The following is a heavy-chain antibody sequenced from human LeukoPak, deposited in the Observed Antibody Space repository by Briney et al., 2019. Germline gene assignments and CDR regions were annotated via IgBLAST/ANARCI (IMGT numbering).Heavy chain of an antibody. CDR3: ARSRITMVRGVTFFDY. J-gene: IGHJ4*02. Sequence: GESLKISCKGSGYSFTSYWIGWVRQMPGKGLEWMGIIYPGDSDTRYSPSFQGQVTISADKSICTAYLQWSSLKASDTAMYYCARSRITMVRGVTFFDYWGQGTLVTVSS. V-gene: IGHV5-51*01. CDR2: IYPGDSDT. CDR1: GYSFTSYW. D-gene: IGHD3-10*01.